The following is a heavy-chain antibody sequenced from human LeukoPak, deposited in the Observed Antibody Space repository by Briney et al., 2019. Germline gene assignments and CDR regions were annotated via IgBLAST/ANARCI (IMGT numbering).Heavy chain of an antibody. V-gene: IGHV3-7*01. CDR3: ARDTVVVVPGALGRRHYYYYMDV. CDR2: IKQDGGEK. CDR1: GFTMSGYW. J-gene: IGHJ6*03. Sequence: PGGSLRLSCAASGFTMSGYWMTWVRQAPGKGLEWVANIKQDGGEKDYVDSVKGRFTISRDNTKNSLYLQMNSLRAEDTAVYYCARDTVVVVPGALGRRHYYYYMDVWGKGTTVTVSS. D-gene: IGHD2-2*01.